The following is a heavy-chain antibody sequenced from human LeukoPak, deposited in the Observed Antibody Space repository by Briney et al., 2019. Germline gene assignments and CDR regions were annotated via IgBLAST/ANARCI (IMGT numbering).Heavy chain of an antibody. Sequence: SETLSLTCTVSGGSISSYYWSWIRQPPGKGLEWIGYIYTSGSTNYNPSPKSRVTISVDTSKNQFSLKLSSVTAADTAVYYCARLSRKPAAISGGGWFDAWGQGTLVTVSS. CDR1: GGSISSYY. CDR3: ARLSRKPAAISGGGWFDA. D-gene: IGHD2-2*02. CDR2: IYTSGST. V-gene: IGHV4-4*09. J-gene: IGHJ5*02.